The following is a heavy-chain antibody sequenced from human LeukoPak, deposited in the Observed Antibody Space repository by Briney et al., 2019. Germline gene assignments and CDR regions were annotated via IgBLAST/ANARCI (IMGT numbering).Heavy chain of an antibody. CDR1: GFTFSSYW. CDR2: LKQDGSEK. J-gene: IGHJ6*02. Sequence: GGSLRLSCAASGFTFSSYWMSWVRQAPGKGLEWVANLKQDGSEKYYVDSVKGRFTISRDNAKNSLYLQMNSLRAEDTAVYYCARETGAAGTPYYGMDVWSQGTTVTVSS. D-gene: IGHD6-13*01. V-gene: IGHV3-7*01. CDR3: ARETGAAGTPYYGMDV.